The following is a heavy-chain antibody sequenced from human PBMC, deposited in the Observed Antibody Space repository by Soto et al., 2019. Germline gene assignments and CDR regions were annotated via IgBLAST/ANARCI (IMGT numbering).Heavy chain of an antibody. CDR1: GCSLRSGVYY. J-gene: IGHJ6*02. CDR3: ARMRKGFGEFYYYYYGMDV. V-gene: IGHV4-31*03. Sequence: LSLTCTVSGCSLRSGVYYLSWIRQHPGKGLEWTGYIYYSGSTYYNPSLKSRVTISVDTSKNQFSLKLSSVTAADTAVYYCARMRKGFGEFYYYYYGMDVWGQGATVTVSS. CDR2: IYYSGST. D-gene: IGHD3-10*01.